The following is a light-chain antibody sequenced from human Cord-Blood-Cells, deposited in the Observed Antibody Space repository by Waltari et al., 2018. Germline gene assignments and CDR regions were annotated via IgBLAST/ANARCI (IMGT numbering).Light chain of an antibody. CDR2: GNS. CDR3: QSYDSSLSGWV. V-gene: IGLV1-40*01. Sequence: QSALTPPPSVSGAPAQGVPISCTGISSNTGAGYDIYWYQQLPRTAPKLLIYGNSNRPSGVPDRFSGSKSGTSASLAITGLQAEDEADYYCQSYDSSLSGWVFGGGTKLTVL. J-gene: IGLJ2*01. CDR1: SSNTGAGYD.